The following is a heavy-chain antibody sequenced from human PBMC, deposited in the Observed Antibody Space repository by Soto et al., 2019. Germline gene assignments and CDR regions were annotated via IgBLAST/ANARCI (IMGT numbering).Heavy chain of an antibody. D-gene: IGHD5-12*01. V-gene: IGHV4-4*02. CDR2: IYHSGST. J-gene: IGHJ4*02. CDR1: GGSISSSNW. CDR3: ARGGRDSGYAFDS. Sequence: QVQLQESGPGMVKPSGTLSLTCAVSGGSISSSNWWSWVRQPPGKGLEWIGEIYHSGSTNYNPSLRSRVTLSVDKSKNQFSLKLSSVTAADTAVYYCARGGRDSGYAFDSWGQGTLVTVSS.